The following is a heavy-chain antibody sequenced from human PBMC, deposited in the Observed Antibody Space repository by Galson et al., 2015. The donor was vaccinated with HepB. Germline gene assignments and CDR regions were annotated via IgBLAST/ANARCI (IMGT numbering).Heavy chain of an antibody. CDR3: ARDEGRDSSGLID. CDR1: GGSISSYY. V-gene: IGHV4-59*01. CDR2: IYYSGST. J-gene: IGHJ4*02. D-gene: IGHD3-22*01. Sequence: SETLSLTCTVSGGSISSYYWSWTRQPLGKGLEWIGYIYYSGSTKYNPSLRSRVTISVDTSKNQFSLKLSSVTAADTAVYYCARDEGRDSSGLIDWGQGTLVTVSS.